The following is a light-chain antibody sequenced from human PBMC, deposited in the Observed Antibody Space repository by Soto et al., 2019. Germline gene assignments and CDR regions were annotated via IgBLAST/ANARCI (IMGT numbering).Light chain of an antibody. Sequence: HSALTQPPSASGSPGQSVTISCTGTSSDVGGYKYVAWYQQHPGKAPKLVIYEVSKRPSGVPDRFSGSKSGNTASLTVSGLQADDEADYYCSSYAGSNNFDVFGPGTKLTVL. CDR1: SSDVGGYKY. CDR3: SSYAGSNNFDV. J-gene: IGLJ1*01. CDR2: EVS. V-gene: IGLV2-8*01.